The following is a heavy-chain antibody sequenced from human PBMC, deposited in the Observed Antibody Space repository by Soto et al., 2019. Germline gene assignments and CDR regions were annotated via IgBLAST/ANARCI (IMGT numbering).Heavy chain of an antibody. CDR2: IIPIFGTP. CDR1: GGTFSSNA. D-gene: IGHD6-19*01. Sequence: QVQLVQSGAEVRKPGSSVKVSCKASGGTFSSNAISRVRQAPGQGLEWMGGIIPIFGTPNYSQKFQGRVTITADESTSTAYMELRSLRSEDTAVVYCARGDSSGWYVGPYYYHYYGLDAWGQGTPVTVSS. J-gene: IGHJ6*02. V-gene: IGHV1-69*01. CDR3: ARGDSSGWYVGPYYYHYYGLDA.